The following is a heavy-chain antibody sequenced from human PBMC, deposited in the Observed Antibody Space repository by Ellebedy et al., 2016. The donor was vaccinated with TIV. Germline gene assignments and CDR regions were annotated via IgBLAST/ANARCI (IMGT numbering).Heavy chain of an antibody. V-gene: IGHV4-34*01. CDR2: INHSGST. Sequence: SETLSLXCAVYGGSFSGYYWSWIRQPPGKGLEWIGEINHSGSTNYNPSLKSRVTISVDTSKNQFSLKLSSVTAADTAVYYCASATLGYCSSTSCFPRGYYYYMDVWGKGTTVTVSS. CDR1: GGSFSGYY. CDR3: ASATLGYCSSTSCFPRGYYYYMDV. J-gene: IGHJ6*03. D-gene: IGHD2-2*01.